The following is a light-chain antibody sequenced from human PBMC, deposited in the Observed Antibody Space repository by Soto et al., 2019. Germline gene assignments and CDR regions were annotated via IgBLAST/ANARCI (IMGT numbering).Light chain of an antibody. CDR1: QSLSINS. CDR3: QQYDGSPLT. V-gene: IGKV3-20*01. J-gene: IGKJ3*01. Sequence: EIVLTQSPGTLSLSPGERATRSCRASQSLSINSLAWYQQKPGQSPRLLVYGASTRDTGIPDRFRGSGSGTDFALTISSLEPEDFAMYYCQQYDGSPLTFGPGTKVDIK. CDR2: GAS.